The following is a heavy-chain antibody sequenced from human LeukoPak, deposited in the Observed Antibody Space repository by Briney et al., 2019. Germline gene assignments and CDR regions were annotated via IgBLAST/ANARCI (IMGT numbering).Heavy chain of an antibody. CDR3: AREFYGGQPAY. V-gene: IGHV4-4*07. D-gene: IGHD4-23*01. CDR2: IYTSGRT. CDR1: GGSIKDSD. Sequence: SETLSLTCTLSGGSIKDSDWSWIRQPAGKGLEWIGRIYTSGRTNYNPSLKSRVTMSLDTSKNQFSLKLTSVTAADTAVYYCAREFYGGQPAYWGQGTLVTVSS. J-gene: IGHJ4*02.